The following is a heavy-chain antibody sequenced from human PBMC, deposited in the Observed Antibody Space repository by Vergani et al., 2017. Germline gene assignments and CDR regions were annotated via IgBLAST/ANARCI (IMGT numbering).Heavy chain of an antibody. J-gene: IGHJ5*02. CDR2: INPNSGGT. D-gene: IGHD6-13*01. CDR3: ARDRWRIAAAGTGLFDP. CDR1: GYTFTGYY. Sequence: QVQLVQSGAEVKKPGASVKVSCKASGYTFTGYYMHWVRQAPGQGLEWMGWINPNSGGTNYAQKFQGRVTMTRDTSISTAYMELSRLRSDDTAVYYCARDRWRIAAAGTGLFDPWGQGTLVTVSS. V-gene: IGHV1-2*02.